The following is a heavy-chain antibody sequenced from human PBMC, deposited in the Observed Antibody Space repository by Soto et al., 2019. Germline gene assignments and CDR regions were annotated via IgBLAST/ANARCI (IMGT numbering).Heavy chain of an antibody. Sequence: QVQLVQSGAEVKKPGASVKVSCKASGYTFTNYVITWVRQAPGQGLEWMGWIGAYNGNTNYPQSIQGRVTMSADTSTNTADMELSILRSDDTAVYFCARGVTGGLNDYWGQGTLVTVSS. J-gene: IGHJ4*02. D-gene: IGHD3-16*01. CDR1: GYTFTNYV. CDR2: IGAYNGNT. CDR3: ARGVTGGLNDY. V-gene: IGHV1-18*01.